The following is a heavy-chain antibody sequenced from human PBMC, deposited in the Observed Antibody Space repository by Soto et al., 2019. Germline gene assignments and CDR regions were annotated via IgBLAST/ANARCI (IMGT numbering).Heavy chain of an antibody. V-gene: IGHV1-2*02. Sequence: ASVKVSCKASGYIFTGYYMHWVRQAPGQGLEWMGWINPNSGGTNYAQRFQGRVTMTRDTSVSTAYMELSRLRSDDTAVYYCARPLYSSSGYWGQGTLVTVSS. CDR2: INPNSGGT. CDR3: ARPLYSSSGY. D-gene: IGHD6-19*01. CDR1: GYIFTGYY. J-gene: IGHJ4*02.